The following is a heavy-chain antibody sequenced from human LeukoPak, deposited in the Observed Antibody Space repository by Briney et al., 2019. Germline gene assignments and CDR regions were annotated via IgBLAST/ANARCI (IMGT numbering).Heavy chain of an antibody. CDR1: GFTFSTYW. J-gene: IGHJ4*02. CDR3: ARVEGRNSCPDY. D-gene: IGHD6-13*01. V-gene: IGHV3-7*01. Sequence: HPGGPLRLSCAASGFTFSTYWMSWVRQAPGKGLEGVANIKQDGSETYYVDSVKGRFTISRDNAKNSLFLQMNSLRAEDTAVYYCARVEGRNSCPDYWGQGTLVTVSS. CDR2: IKQDGSET.